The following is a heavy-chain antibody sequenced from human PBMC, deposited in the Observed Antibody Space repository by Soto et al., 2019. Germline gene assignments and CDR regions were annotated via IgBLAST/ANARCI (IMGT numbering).Heavy chain of an antibody. J-gene: IGHJ4*02. CDR2: IIPIFGTA. D-gene: IGHD1-26*01. V-gene: IGHV1-69*01. Sequence: QVQLVQSGAEVKKPGSSVKVSCKASGGTFSSYAISWVRQAPGQGLEWMGGIIPIFGTANYAQKFQGRVTINADEATSTAYRELSSLRSEDTAVYYCARDRGVVGALGYFDYWGQGTLVTVSS. CDR1: GGTFSSYA. CDR3: ARDRGVVGALGYFDY.